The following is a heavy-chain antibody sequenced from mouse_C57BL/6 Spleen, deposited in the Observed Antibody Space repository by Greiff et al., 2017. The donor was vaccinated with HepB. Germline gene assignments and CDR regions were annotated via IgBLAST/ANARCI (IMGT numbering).Heavy chain of an antibody. CDR3: TRENWFYAMDY. CDR1: GFTFSSYA. Sequence: DVQLVESGEGLVKPGGSLKLSCAASGFTFSSYAMSWVRQTPEKRLEWVAYISSGGDYIYYADTVKGRFTISRDNARNTLYLQMSSLKSEDTAMYYCTRENWFYAMDYWGQGTSVTVSS. CDR2: ISSGGDYI. D-gene: IGHD4-1*01. V-gene: IGHV5-9-1*02. J-gene: IGHJ4*01.